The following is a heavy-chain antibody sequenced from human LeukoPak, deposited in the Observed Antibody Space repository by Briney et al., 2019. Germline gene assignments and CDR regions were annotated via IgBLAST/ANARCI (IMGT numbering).Heavy chain of an antibody. CDR3: ARRYYGSGSYYNWFDP. CDR1: GYSFTSYW. CDR2: IYPGDSDT. J-gene: IGHJ5*02. Sequence: GESLKISCKGSGYSFTSYWIGWVRQMPGKGLEWMGIIYPGDSDTRYSPSFQGQVTISADKTISTAYLQWSSLKASDTAMYYCARRYYGSGSYYNWFDPWGQGTLVTVSS. V-gene: IGHV5-51*01. D-gene: IGHD3-10*01.